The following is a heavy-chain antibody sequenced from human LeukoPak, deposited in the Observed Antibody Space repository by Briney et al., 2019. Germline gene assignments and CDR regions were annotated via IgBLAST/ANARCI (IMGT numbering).Heavy chain of an antibody. V-gene: IGHV4-39*01. CDR2: IYYSGST. Sequence: SETLSLTCTVSGGSISSSSYYWGWIRQPPGKGLEWIGNIYYSGSTNYNPSLKSRVTISVDTSKNQFSLKPSSVTAADTAVYYCARGLAAAGNAFDIWGQGTMVTVSS. CDR1: GGSISSSSYY. J-gene: IGHJ3*02. CDR3: ARGLAAAGNAFDI. D-gene: IGHD6-13*01.